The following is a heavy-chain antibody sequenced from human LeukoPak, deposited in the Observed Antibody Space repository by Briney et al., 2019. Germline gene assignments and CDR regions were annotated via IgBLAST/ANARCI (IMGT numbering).Heavy chain of an antibody. J-gene: IGHJ4*02. CDR1: GGSISSYY. V-gene: IGHV4-59*12. Sequence: KPSETLSLTCTVSGGSISSYYWSWIRQPPGKGLECIGHIYYTGSTDYNPSLKSRVTISLDTSKNQFSLKLSSVTAADTAVYYCAREGRDFWSGSPLHYFDYWGQGTLVTVSS. D-gene: IGHD3-3*01. CDR2: IYYTGST. CDR3: AREGRDFWSGSPLHYFDY.